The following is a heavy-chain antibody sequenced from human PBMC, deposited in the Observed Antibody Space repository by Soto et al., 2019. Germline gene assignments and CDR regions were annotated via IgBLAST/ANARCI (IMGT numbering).Heavy chain of an antibody. CDR1: GFTFSNAW. D-gene: IGHD5-18*01. CDR3: TTDPDPRDTAMVLVYYYGMDV. CDR2: IKSKTDGGTT. Sequence: PGGSLRLSCAASGFTFSNAWMSWVRQAPGKGLEWVGRIKSKTDGGTTDYAAPVKGRFTISRDDSKNTLYLQMNSLKTEDTAVYYCTTDPDPRDTAMVLVYYYGMDVWGQGTTVTVSS. V-gene: IGHV3-15*01. J-gene: IGHJ6*02.